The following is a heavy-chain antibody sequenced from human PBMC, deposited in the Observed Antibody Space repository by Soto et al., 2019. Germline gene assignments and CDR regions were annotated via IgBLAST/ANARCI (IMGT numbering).Heavy chain of an antibody. D-gene: IGHD3-10*01. V-gene: IGHV2-5*02. CDR1: GFSLSTSGVG. Sequence: QITLKESGPTLVKPTQTLTLTCTFSGFSLSTSGVGVGWVRQPPGKALEWLALIYGDDDKRYSPSLKSRLTLTKDTSKNQVVLTLTNMDPEDTATYYWARSRWSGRFDPWGQGTLITVSS. CDR2: IYGDDDK. CDR3: ARSRWSGRFDP. J-gene: IGHJ5*02.